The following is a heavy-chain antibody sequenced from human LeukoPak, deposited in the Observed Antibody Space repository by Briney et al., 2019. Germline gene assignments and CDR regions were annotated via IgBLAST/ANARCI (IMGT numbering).Heavy chain of an antibody. J-gene: IGHJ4*02. Sequence: GGSLRLSCAAPGFEFFRYGMHWVRQAPGKGLGWVAMISYDARSKSEADSVKGRFTTSRDNSKNMVYLQMGSLRPEDTAVYYCARDLSMRYSIDYWGQGTLVAVSS. CDR3: ARDLSMRYSIDY. CDR2: ISYDARSK. CDR1: GFEFFRYG. D-gene: IGHD2-8*01. V-gene: IGHV3-30*03.